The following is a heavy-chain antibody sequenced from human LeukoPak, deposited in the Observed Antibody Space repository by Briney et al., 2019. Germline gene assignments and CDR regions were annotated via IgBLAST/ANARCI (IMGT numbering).Heavy chain of an antibody. D-gene: IGHD3-16*01. CDR1: GFTFSSYA. CDR2: ISTGSSTT. J-gene: IGHJ4*02. CDR3: AKDRANWAIDD. V-gene: IGHV3-48*01. Sequence: GGSLRLSCAASGFTFSSYAMHWVRQAPGKGLEWVSYISTGSSTTYYADSVKGRFTISRDNSKNTLHLQMNSLRVEDTAVYYCAKDRANWAIDDWGQGTQVTVSS.